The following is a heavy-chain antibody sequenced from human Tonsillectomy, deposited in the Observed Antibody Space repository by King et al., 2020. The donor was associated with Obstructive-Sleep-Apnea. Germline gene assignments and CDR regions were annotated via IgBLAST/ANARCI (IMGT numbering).Heavy chain of an antibody. CDR1: GGSISSANCY. Sequence: QLQESGPGLVKSSQTLSLTCTVSGGSISSANCYWSWIRQPPGKGLEWIGYISYSGITYYYPSLKSRVAISVDTSKNQFSLKLSSVTAADTAVYYSPLSNYDTDLDGDAIDFWGQGTRVTVSS. V-gene: IGHV4-31*06. CDR3: PLSNYDTDLDGDAIDF. CDR2: ISYSGIT. J-gene: IGHJ3*01. D-gene: IGHD3-9*01.